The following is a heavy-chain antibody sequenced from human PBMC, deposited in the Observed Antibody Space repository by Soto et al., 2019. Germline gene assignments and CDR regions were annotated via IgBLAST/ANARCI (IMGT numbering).Heavy chain of an antibody. CDR3: XXXXXXXXXXXXXX. CDR2: IYSGGST. J-gene: IGHJ4*02. Sequence: EVQLVESGGGLVQPGGSLRLSCAASGVTVSSNYMSWVRQAPGKGLEWVSVIYSGGSTYYADSVKGRFTISRDNSXXTXXXXXXXXXXXXXXXXXXXXXXXXXXXXXXXXXGQGTLVTVSS. CDR1: GVTVSSNY. V-gene: IGHV3-66*01.